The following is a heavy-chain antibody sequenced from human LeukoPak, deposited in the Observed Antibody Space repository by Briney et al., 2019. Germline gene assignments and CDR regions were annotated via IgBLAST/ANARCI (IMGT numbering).Heavy chain of an antibody. D-gene: IGHD6-13*01. CDR3: ARAIGAADSY. J-gene: IGHJ4*02. CDR1: GLTFSRHV. V-gene: IGHV3-7*03. CDR2: IKQDGSEK. Sequence: PGGSLRLSCAASGLTFSRHVMTWVRQAPGKGLEWVANIKQDGSEKYYVDSVKGRFTISRDNAKKSLYLQMNSLRAEDTAVYYCARAIGAADSYWGQGTLVTVSS.